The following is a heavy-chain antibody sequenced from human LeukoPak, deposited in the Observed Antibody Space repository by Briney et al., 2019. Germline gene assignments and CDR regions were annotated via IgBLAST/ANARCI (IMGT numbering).Heavy chain of an antibody. CDR1: GYTFTGYY. CDR2: INPNSGGT. D-gene: IGHD3-3*01. J-gene: IGHJ4*02. Sequence: ASVKVSCKASGYTFTGYYMHWVRQASGQGLEWMGWINPNSGGTNYAQKFQGRVTMTRDTSISTAYMELSRLRSDDTAVYYCARAPLYDFWSGYYYYWGQGTLVTVSS. CDR3: ARAPLYDFWSGYYYY. V-gene: IGHV1-2*02.